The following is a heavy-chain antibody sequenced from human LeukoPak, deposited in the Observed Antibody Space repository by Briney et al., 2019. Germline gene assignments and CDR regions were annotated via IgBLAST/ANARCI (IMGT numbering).Heavy chain of an antibody. CDR2: IYYSGST. CDR3: ARPVDRGKRQQLVLGY. CDR1: GGSISGYY. Sequence: SSETLSLTCTVSGGSISGYYWSWIRQPPGKGLEWIGYIYYSGSTNYNPSLKSRVTISVDTSKNQFSLKLSSVTAADTAVYYCARPVDRGKRQQLVLGYWGQGTLVTVSS. V-gene: IGHV4-59*08. J-gene: IGHJ4*02. D-gene: IGHD6-13*01.